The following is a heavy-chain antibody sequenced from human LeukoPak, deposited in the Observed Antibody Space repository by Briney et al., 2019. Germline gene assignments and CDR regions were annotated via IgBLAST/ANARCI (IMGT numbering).Heavy chain of an antibody. V-gene: IGHV3-9*01. J-gene: IGHJ1*01. Sequence: GGSLGLSCAASGFTFSSYEMNWARQAPGKGLEWLSCISWNIGSIGYADSVKGRFTISRDNAKNSLYLQMNSLRAEDTALYYCAKGGYGDYASAEYFQHWGQGTLVTVSS. CDR3: AKGGYGDYASAEYFQH. D-gene: IGHD4-17*01. CDR1: GFTFSSYE. CDR2: ISWNIGSI.